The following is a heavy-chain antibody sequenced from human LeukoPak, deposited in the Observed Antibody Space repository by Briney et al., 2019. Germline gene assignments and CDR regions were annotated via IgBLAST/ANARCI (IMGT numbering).Heavy chain of an antibody. Sequence: PSGTLSLTCTVSGDSISSRTYCWGWIRQPPGKGLEWIGSIYYSGTTYYNPSLKSRVTISVDTSKNQFSLNLSSVTAPDTAVYYCARGRRSSGRHDAFDIWGQGTMVTVSS. CDR2: IYYSGTT. D-gene: IGHD6-19*01. J-gene: IGHJ3*02. V-gene: IGHV4-39*07. CDR1: GDSISSRTYC. CDR3: ARGRRSSGRHDAFDI.